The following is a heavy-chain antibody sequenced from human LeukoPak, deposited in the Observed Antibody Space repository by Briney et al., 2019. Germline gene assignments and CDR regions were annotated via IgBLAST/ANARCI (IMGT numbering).Heavy chain of an antibody. CDR2: INPNSGGT. V-gene: IGHV1-2*02. Sequence: ASVKVSCKASGYTLTGYYMHWVRQAPGQGLEWMGWINPNSGGTNYAQKFQGRVTMTRDTSISTAYMELSRLRSDDTAVYYCARARAGWAQLFDYWGQGTLVTVSS. CDR3: ARARAGWAQLFDY. D-gene: IGHD5-24*01. CDR1: GYTLTGYY. J-gene: IGHJ4*02.